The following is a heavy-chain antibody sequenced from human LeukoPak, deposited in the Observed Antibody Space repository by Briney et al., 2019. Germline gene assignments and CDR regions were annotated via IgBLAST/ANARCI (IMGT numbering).Heavy chain of an antibody. V-gene: IGHV3-33*01. D-gene: IGHD2-15*01. CDR3: ASGRGGRGGINYFDY. Sequence: LPGGSLRLSCAVSGFTFRNYGMHWVRQAPGKGLEWVAIIYYDGSEKYYVDSVKGRVTISRDNSKNTLSLQMNSLRAEDTALYYCASGRGGRGGINYFDYWGQGTLVTVSS. CDR1: GFTFRNYG. J-gene: IGHJ4*02. CDR2: IYYDGSEK.